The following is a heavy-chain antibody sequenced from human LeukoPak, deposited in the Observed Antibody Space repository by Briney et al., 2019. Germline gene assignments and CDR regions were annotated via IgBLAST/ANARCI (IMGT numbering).Heavy chain of an antibody. D-gene: IGHD3-3*01. CDR2: ISYDGSNK. CDR1: GFTFSSYG. Sequence: GGSLRLSCAASGFTFSSYGMHWVRQAPGKGLEWVAVISYDGSNKYYADSVKGRFTISRDNSKNTLYLQMNSLRAEDTAVYYCANADYDFWSGYSSIGYWGQGTLVTVSS. V-gene: IGHV3-30*18. CDR3: ANADYDFWSGYSSIGY. J-gene: IGHJ4*02.